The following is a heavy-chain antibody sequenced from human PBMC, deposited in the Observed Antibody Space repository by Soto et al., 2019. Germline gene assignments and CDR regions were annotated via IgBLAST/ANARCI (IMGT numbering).Heavy chain of an antibody. D-gene: IGHD3-3*01. V-gene: IGHV1-18*01. CDR2: ISAYNGNT. CDR1: GYTFTSYG. J-gene: IGHJ5*02. Sequence: ASVKVSCKASGYTFTSYGISWVRQAPGQGLEWMGWISAYNGNTNYAQKLQGRVTMTTDTSTSTAYMELRSLRSDDTAVYYCAREHPTLYDFWSGYSNWFDPWGQGTLVTVSS. CDR3: AREHPTLYDFWSGYSNWFDP.